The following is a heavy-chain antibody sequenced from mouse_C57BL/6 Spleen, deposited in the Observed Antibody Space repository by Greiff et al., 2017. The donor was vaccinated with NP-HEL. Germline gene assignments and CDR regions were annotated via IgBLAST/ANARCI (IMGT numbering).Heavy chain of an antibody. D-gene: IGHD1-1*01. Sequence: EVHLVESGGGLVKPGGSLKLSCAASGFTFSSYAMSWVRQTPEKRLEWVATISDGGSYTYYPDNVKGRFTISRDNAKNNLYLQMSHLKSEDTAMYYCARDGDYYGSSYVGAMDYWGQGTSVTVSS. CDR1: GFTFSSYA. CDR2: ISDGGSYT. CDR3: ARDGDYYGSSYVGAMDY. V-gene: IGHV5-4*01. J-gene: IGHJ4*01.